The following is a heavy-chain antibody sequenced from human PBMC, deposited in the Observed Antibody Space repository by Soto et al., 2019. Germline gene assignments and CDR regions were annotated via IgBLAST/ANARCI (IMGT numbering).Heavy chain of an antibody. Sequence: SETLSLTCTVSGDSMSTYYWSWIRQPPGKGLEWVGYIYYTGSTNYNPSLKSRVTVSIDTSKNQFSLILSSVTAADTAVYYCARITRSPNSGYFDYSGQGALVTVSS. J-gene: IGHJ4*02. CDR1: GDSMSTYY. D-gene: IGHD7-27*01. CDR2: IYYTGST. V-gene: IGHV4-59*01. CDR3: ARITRSPNSGYFDY.